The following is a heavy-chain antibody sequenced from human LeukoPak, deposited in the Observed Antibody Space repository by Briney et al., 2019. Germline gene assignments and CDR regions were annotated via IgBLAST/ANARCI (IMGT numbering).Heavy chain of an antibody. D-gene: IGHD6-19*01. J-gene: IGHJ5*02. CDR3: ARRNGLYTS. CDR2: IYYSGTT. Sequence: SETLSLTCTVSGGSISSYYWSWIRQPPGKGLEWIGDIYYSGTTNYNPSLKSRVTISVDTSKNQFSQRLTSVTAADTAVYDCARRNGLYTSWGQGTLVTVSS. V-gene: IGHV4-59*08. CDR1: GGSISSYY.